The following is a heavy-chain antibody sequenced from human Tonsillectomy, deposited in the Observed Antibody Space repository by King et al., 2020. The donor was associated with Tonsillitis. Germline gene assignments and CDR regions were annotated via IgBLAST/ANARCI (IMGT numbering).Heavy chain of an antibody. V-gene: IGHV3-30*04. D-gene: IGHD2-15*01. CDR3: AGKIYCSGGSCYSDDYYDGMDV. Sequence: QLVQSGGGVVQPGRSLRLSCAASGFTFSSYAMHWVRQAPGKGLEWVAVISYDGSNKYYADSVKGRFTISRDNSKNTLYLQMNSLRAEDTAVYYCAGKIYCSGGSCYSDDYYDGMDVWGQGTTVTVSS. J-gene: IGHJ6*02. CDR2: ISYDGSNK. CDR1: GFTFSSYA.